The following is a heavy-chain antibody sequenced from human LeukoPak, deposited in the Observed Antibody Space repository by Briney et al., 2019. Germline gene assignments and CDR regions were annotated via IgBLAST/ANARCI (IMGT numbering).Heavy chain of an antibody. V-gene: IGHV4-34*01. CDR2: INHSGST. CDR1: GGSFSGYY. CDR3: ARGIGWFGGLLYRNQIDY. D-gene: IGHD3-10*01. J-gene: IGHJ4*02. Sequence: SETLSLTCAVYGGSFSGYYWSWIRQPPGKGLEWIGEINHSGSTNYNPSLKSRVTISVDTSKNQFSLKLSSVTAADTAVYYCARGIGWFGGLLYRNQIDYWGQGTLVTVSS.